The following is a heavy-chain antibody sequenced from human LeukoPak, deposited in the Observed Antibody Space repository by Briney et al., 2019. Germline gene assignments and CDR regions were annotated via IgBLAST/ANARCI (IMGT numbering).Heavy chain of an antibody. J-gene: IGHJ4*02. D-gene: IGHD1-26*01. CDR2: IYSGGST. CDR3: ARAIVGATGFDY. V-gene: IGHV3-53*01. CDR1: GFTFSTAW. Sequence: GGSLRLSCAASGFTFSTAWMIWVRQAPGKGLEWVSVIYSGGSTYYADSVKGRFTISRDNSKNTLFLHVNSLRAEDTAVYYCARAIVGATGFDYWGQGTLVTVSS.